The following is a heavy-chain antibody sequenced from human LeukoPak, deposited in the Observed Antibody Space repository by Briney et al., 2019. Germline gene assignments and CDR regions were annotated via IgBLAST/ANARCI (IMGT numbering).Heavy chain of an antibody. CDR2: IYYSGST. Sequence: SETLSLTCTVSGGSISSYYGSWIRQPPGKGREWIGYIYYSGSTNYNPSLKSRVTISVDTSKNQFSLKLSSVTAADTAVYYCARGGYCSSTSCYGATYYFDYWGQGTLVTVSS. CDR3: ARGGYCSSTSCYGATYYFDY. J-gene: IGHJ4*02. V-gene: IGHV4-59*01. CDR1: GGSISSYY. D-gene: IGHD2-2*01.